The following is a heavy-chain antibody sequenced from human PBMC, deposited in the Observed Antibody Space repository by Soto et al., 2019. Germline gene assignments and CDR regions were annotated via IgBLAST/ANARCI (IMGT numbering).Heavy chain of an antibody. V-gene: IGHV1-18*01. CDR1: GYTFTSFG. Sequence: QVLLVQSGAEVKKPGASLKVSCKASGYTFTSFGISWVRQAPGQGLERMGWNNIHKGNAKYAQKVQGRVTMTTDSSTSTADMDPMKMRSDDTAVYYCARAGAYQSGGTGYRAYFDYRGQGTLVIVPS. CDR2: NNIHKGNA. D-gene: IGHD2-15*01. CDR3: ARAGAYQSGGTGYRAYFDY. J-gene: IGHJ4*02.